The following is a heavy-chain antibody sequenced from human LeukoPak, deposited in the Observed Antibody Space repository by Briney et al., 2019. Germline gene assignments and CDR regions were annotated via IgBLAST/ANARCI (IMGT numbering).Heavy chain of an antibody. J-gene: IGHJ6*03. CDR2: IYTSGST. CDR3: ARHGTAMVGYYYYYMDV. D-gene: IGHD5-18*01. CDR1: GGSISSGSYY. Sequence: PSETLSLTCTVSGGSISSGSYYWSWIRQPAGKGLEWIGRIYTSGSTSYNPSLKSRVTISVDTSKNQFSLKLSSVTAADTAVYYCARHGTAMVGYYYYYMDVWGKGTTVTVSS. V-gene: IGHV4-61*02.